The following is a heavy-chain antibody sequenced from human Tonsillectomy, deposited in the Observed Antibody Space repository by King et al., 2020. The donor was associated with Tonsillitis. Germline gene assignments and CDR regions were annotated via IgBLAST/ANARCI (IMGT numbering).Heavy chain of an antibody. D-gene: IGHD3-10*01. J-gene: IGHJ6*02. CDR3: AREVGSGSYLFMHHYYYYGLDV. Sequence: VQLVESGGGVVQPGRSLRLSCAASGFTSSNYGMHWVRQAPGKGLEWVAVIAYDGSNKFYADSVKGRFTISRDNSKNTVYLQMNSLRAEDTAVYYCAREVGSGSYLFMHHYYYYGLDVGGQGTTVTVSS. CDR2: IAYDGSNK. CDR1: GFTSSNYG. V-gene: IGHV3-30*03.